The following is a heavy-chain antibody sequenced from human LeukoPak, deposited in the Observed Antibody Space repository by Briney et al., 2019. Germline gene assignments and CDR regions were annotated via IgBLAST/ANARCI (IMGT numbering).Heavy chain of an antibody. Sequence: PGGSLRLSCAASGFTVSSNYMSWVRQAPGKGLEWVSVIYSGGSTYYADSVKGRFTISRDNSKNTLYLQMNSLRAEDTAVYYCASCKDGYNYFGYWGQGTLVTVSS. V-gene: IGHV3-53*01. CDR1: GFTVSSNY. D-gene: IGHD5-24*01. CDR3: ASCKDGYNYFGY. CDR2: IYSGGST. J-gene: IGHJ4*02.